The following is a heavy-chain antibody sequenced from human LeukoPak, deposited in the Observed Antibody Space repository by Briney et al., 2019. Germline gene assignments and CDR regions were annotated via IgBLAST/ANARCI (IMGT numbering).Heavy chain of an antibody. D-gene: IGHD6-13*01. V-gene: IGHV1-46*01. CDR1: GYTFTIYY. J-gene: IGHJ5*02. CDR3: ARIYSSSWFLNWFDP. Sequence: ASVKVSCKASGYTFTIYYMHRVRQAPGQGLEWMGIINPSGGSTSYAQKFQGRVTMTRDMSTSTVYMELSSLRSEDTAVYYCARIYSSSWFLNWFDPWGQGTLVTVSS. CDR2: INPSGGST.